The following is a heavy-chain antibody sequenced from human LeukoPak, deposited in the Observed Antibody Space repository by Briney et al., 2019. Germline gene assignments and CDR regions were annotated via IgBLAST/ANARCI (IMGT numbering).Heavy chain of an antibody. CDR1: GFTFASYG. D-gene: IGHD6-13*01. Sequence: ASVKISYKASGFTFASYGFTWVRQAPGQGLEWMGWVSAYNGNTNYAQNLQGRVTMTTDTSTSTAYMELRSLRSDDTAVYYCARGLARKGGIAAVWVWFDPWGQGTLVTVSS. V-gene: IGHV1-18*01. CDR2: VSAYNGNT. CDR3: ARGLARKGGIAAVWVWFDP. J-gene: IGHJ5*02.